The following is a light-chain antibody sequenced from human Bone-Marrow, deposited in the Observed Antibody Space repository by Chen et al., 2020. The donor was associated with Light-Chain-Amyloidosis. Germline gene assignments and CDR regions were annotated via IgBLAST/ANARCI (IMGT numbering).Light chain of an antibody. CDR3: QQRSNWPYT. CDR2: DAS. CDR1: QSVSSY. V-gene: IGKV3-11*01. J-gene: IGKJ2*01. Sequence: EIVLTQSPAPLSLSPGERATLSCRASQSVSSYLAWYQQKPGQAPRLLIYDASNRATGIPARFSGSGSGTDFTLTISSLEPEDLAVYYCQQRSNWPYTFGQGTKLEIK.